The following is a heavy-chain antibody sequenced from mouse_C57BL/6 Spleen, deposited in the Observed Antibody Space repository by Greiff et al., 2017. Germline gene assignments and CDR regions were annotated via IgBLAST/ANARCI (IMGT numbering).Heavy chain of an antibody. J-gene: IGHJ2*01. CDR2: IDPSDSYT. V-gene: IGHV1-50*01. CDR3: ARRGDYGNFLFDY. Sequence: QVQLQQPGAELVKPGASVKLSCKASGYTFTSYWMQWVKQRPGQGLEWIGEIDPSDSYTNYNQKFQGKATLTVDTSSSTAYMQLSSLTSEDSAVYYCARRGDYGNFLFDYWGQGTTLTVSA. D-gene: IGHD2-1*01. CDR1: GYTFTSYW.